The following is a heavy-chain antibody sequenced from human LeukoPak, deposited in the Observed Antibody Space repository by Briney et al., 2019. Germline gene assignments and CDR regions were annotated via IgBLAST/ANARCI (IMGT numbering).Heavy chain of an antibody. J-gene: IGHJ3*02. D-gene: IGHD3-22*01. CDR2: IYYSGST. CDR3: ARFSALVVVITEAPDAFDI. CDR1: GGSISSGGYY. Sequence: SETLSLTCTVSGGSISSGGYYWSWIRQHPGKGLEWIGYIYYSGSTYYNPSLKSRVTISVDTSKNQFSLKLSSVTAADTAVYYCARFSALVVVITEAPDAFDIWGQGTMVTVSS. V-gene: IGHV4-31*03.